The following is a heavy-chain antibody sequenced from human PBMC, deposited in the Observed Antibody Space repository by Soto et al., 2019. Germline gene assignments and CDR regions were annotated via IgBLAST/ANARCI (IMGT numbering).Heavy chain of an antibody. J-gene: IGHJ4*02. Sequence: SETLSLTCTVSGGSISSYYWSWIRQPPGKGLEWIGYIYYSGSTNYNPSLKSRVTISVDTSKNQFSLKLSSVTAADTAVYYCARGGNWNPFDYWGQGTLVTVSS. CDR3: ARGGNWNPFDY. D-gene: IGHD1-20*01. V-gene: IGHV4-59*01. CDR2: IYYSGST. CDR1: GGSISSYY.